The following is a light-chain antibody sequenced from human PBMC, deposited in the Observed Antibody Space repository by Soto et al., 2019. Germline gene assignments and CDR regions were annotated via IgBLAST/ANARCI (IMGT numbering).Light chain of an antibody. J-gene: IGKJ2*01. V-gene: IGKV3-20*01. CDR2: GAS. CDR3: QQYGRSPPFT. CDR1: QTVSSRY. Sequence: EIVLTQSPGTLSLSPGERATLSCRASQTVSSRYLAWYQHKPGQAPRLLMYGASNRATGIPDRFSGSGSGTDFTLTISRLEPEDFAVYICQQYGRSPPFTFGQGTKVEIK.